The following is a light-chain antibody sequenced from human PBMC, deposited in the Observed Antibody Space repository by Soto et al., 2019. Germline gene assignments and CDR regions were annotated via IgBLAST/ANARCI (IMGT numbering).Light chain of an antibody. V-gene: IGLV1-44*01. CDR3: AAWDDSLNGYV. CDR1: SSNIGSNT. J-gene: IGLJ1*01. Sequence: QSVLTQPPSASGTPGQRVTISCSGSSSNIGSNTVNWYQQLPGTAPKRLIYSNNQRPSGVPDRFSGSKSGTSASLAISGLQSADEADYYCAAWDDSLNGYVFGTGTQLTVL. CDR2: SNN.